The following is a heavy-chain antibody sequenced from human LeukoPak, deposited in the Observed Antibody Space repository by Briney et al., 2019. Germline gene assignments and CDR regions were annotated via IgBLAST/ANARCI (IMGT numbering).Heavy chain of an antibody. CDR1: GGSISSSSYY. J-gene: IGHJ5*01. Sequence: SETLSLTCTVSGGSISSSSYYWGWIRQPPGKGLEWIGSIYYSGSTYYNPSLKSRVTISVDTSKNQFSLKLSSVTAADTAVYYCARADAYTSNWFDPWGQGTTVTVSS. CDR3: ARADAYTSNWFDP. CDR2: IYYSGST. V-gene: IGHV4-39*07. D-gene: IGHD3-16*01.